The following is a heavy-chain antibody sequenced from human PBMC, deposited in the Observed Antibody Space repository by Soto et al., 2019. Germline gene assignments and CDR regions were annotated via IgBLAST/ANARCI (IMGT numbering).Heavy chain of an antibody. V-gene: IGHV4-39*01. CDR3: ARRVVRGVIGFNAFDI. D-gene: IGHD3-10*01. CDR1: GGSISSSSYY. CDR2: IYYSGST. Sequence: SETLSLTCTVSGGSISSSSYYWGWIRQPPGKGLEWIGSIYYSGSTYYNPSFKSRVTISVDTSKNQFSLKLSSVTAADTAVYYCARRVVRGVIGFNAFDIWGQGTMVTVSS. J-gene: IGHJ3*02.